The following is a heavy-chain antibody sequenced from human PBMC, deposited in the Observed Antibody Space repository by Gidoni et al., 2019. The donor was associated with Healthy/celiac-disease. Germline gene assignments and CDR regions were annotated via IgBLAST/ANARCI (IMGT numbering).Heavy chain of an antibody. CDR1: GVPFSSYA. Sequence: QVQLVQSGAEVKTPGSSVKVSCKASGVPFSSYAISWVRQAPGQGLEWMGGIIPIFGTANYAQKFQGRVTITADKSTGTAYMELSSLRSEDTAVYYCALHYGDYDAPPWNLDYWGQGTLVTVSS. D-gene: IGHD4-17*01. CDR2: IIPIFGTA. J-gene: IGHJ4*02. V-gene: IGHV1-69*06. CDR3: ALHYGDYDAPPWNLDY.